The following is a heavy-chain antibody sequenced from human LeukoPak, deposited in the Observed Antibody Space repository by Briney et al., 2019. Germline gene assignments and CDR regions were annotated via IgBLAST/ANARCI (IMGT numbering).Heavy chain of an antibody. Sequence: ASVKVSCKASGYTFTGYYMHWVRQAPGQGLEWMGWINPNSGGTNYAQKFQGRVTMTRDTSISTAYMELSRLRSGDTAVYYCARGPSLGLVLALLACNYGARGPLVTVS. D-gene: IGHD6-13*01. CDR1: GYTFTGYY. CDR2: INPNSGGT. J-gene: IGHJ4*02. V-gene: IGHV1-2*02. CDR3: ARGPSLGLVLALLACNY.